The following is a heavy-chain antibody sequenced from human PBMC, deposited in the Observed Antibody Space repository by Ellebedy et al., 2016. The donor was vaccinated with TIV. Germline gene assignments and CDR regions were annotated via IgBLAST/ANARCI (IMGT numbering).Heavy chain of an antibody. CDR3: AKESPYCSSASCRFYYFDY. J-gene: IGHJ4*02. V-gene: IGHV3-23*01. Sequence: GESLKISCAASGFTFSSYAMSWVRQAPGEGLEWVSAISNSADRTYYADSVKGRFTISRDNSKNTVFLQMNSLRAEDTAVYYCAKESPYCSSASCRFYYFDYWGQGTLVTVSS. D-gene: IGHD2-2*01. CDR2: ISNSADRT. CDR1: GFTFSSYA.